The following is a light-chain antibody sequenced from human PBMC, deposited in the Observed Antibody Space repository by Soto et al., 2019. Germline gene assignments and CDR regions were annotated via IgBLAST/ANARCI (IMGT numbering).Light chain of an antibody. V-gene: IGKV3-15*01. CDR1: QSVSSN. CDR3: QQYNNWPPTWT. J-gene: IGKJ1*01. Sequence: EIVMTQSPATLPVSPGERATLSCRASQSVSSNLAWYQQKPGQAPRLLIYGASTRATGIPARFSGSGSGTEFTLTISSLQSEDFAVYYCQQYNNWPPTWTFGQGNKV. CDR2: GAS.